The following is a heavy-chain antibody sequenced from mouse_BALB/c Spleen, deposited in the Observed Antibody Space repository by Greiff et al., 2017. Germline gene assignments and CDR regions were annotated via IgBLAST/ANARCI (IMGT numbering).Heavy chain of an antibody. CDR1: GFTFSDYY. V-gene: IGHV5-4*02. CDR2: ISDGGSYT. D-gene: IGHD1-1*01. Sequence: EVQVVESGGGLVKPGGSLKLSCAASGFTFSDYYMYWVRQTPEKRLEWVATISDGGSYTYYPDSVKGRFTISRDNAKNNLYLQMSSLKSEDTAMYYCARAYYYGSSWYFDVWGAGTTVTVSS. CDR3: ARAYYYGSSWYFDV. J-gene: IGHJ1*01.